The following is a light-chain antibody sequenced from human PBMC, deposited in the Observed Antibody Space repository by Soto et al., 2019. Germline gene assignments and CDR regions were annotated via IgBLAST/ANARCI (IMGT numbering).Light chain of an antibody. J-gene: IGKJ2*01. V-gene: IGKV1-33*01. CDR1: QDISNY. CDR3: QQYDNLPYT. Sequence: DIQMTQSPSSLSASVGDRVTITCQASQDISNYLNWYQQKPGKAPKLLIIYESNLETGVPSRFSGSGSGTDFTFTISSLQPEDIATYYCQQYDNLPYTFGQGTKLEIK. CDR2: YES.